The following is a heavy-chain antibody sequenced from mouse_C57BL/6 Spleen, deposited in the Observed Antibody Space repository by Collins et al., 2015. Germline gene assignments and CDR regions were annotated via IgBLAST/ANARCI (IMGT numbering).Heavy chain of an antibody. D-gene: IGHD1-1*01. J-gene: IGHJ4*01. Sequence: KFKGKATLTVNKSSSTAYMELRSLTSEDSAVYYCAITTVAYYAMDYWGQGTSVTVSS. V-gene: IGHV1-22*01. CDR3: AITTVAYYAMDY.